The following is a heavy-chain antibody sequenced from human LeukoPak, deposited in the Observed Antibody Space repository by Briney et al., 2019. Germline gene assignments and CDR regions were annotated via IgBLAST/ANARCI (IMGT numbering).Heavy chain of an antibody. Sequence: SETLSLTCTVSQGSISSGSYYWSWIRQHPGKGLEWIGYIFHSGSTYYNPSLENRVTISVDTSKNQFSLRLSSVTAADTAVYYCARVDNYYYHYVDVWGQGTTVTVS. J-gene: IGHJ6*03. CDR2: IFHSGST. CDR3: ARVDNYYYHYVDV. CDR1: QGSISSGSYY. V-gene: IGHV4-31*03.